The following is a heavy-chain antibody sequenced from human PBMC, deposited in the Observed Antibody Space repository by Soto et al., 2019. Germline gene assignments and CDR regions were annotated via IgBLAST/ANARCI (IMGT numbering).Heavy chain of an antibody. J-gene: IGHJ4*02. CDR2: ISSSGSTI. CDR1: GFTFSDYY. Sequence: PGGSLRLSCAASGFTFSDYYMSWIRQAPGKGLEWVSYISSSGSTIYYADSVKGRFTISRDNAKNSLYLQMNSLRAEDTAVYYCARDPGRVWGSYRYPKYFDYWGQGTLVTVSS. V-gene: IGHV3-11*01. CDR3: ARDPGRVWGSYRYPKYFDY. D-gene: IGHD3-16*02.